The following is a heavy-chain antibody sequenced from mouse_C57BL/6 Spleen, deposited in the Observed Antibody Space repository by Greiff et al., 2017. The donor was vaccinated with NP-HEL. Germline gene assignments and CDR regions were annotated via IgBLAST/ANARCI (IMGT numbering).Heavy chain of an antibody. Sequence: VQLQESGAELVRPGASVTLSCKASGYTFTDYEMHWVKQTPVHGLEWIGAIDPETGGTAYNQKFKGKATLTADKSSSTAYMELRSLTSEDSAVYYCTRYDYGGSYWGQGTLVTVSA. D-gene: IGHD2-4*01. CDR1: GYTFTDYE. J-gene: IGHJ3*01. CDR3: TRYDYGGSY. CDR2: IDPETGGT. V-gene: IGHV1-15*01.